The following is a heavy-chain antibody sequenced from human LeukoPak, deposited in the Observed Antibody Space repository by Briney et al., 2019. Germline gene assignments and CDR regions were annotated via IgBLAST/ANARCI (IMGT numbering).Heavy chain of an antibody. D-gene: IGHD3-3*01. CDR1: GVSISSGSNY. J-gene: IGHJ4*02. CDR2: IYSSGST. CDR3: ARESEIRFLEWLFVFDY. V-gene: IGHV4-39*07. Sequence: SETLSLTCSVSGVSISSGSNYWGWIRQPPGKTLEWIGSIYSSGSTYYNPSLKSRVIILFDTAKNHFSLNLSSVTAADTAVYYCARESEIRFLEWLFVFDYWGQGTLVTVSS.